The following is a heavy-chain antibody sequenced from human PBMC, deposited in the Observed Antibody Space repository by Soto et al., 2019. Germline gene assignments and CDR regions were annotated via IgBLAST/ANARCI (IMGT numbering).Heavy chain of an antibody. V-gene: IGHV1-24*01. D-gene: IGHD2-15*01. J-gene: IGHJ4*02. CDR2: FDPEDGET. CDR1: GYTLTELS. Sequence: ASVKVSCKVSGYTLTELSMHWVRQAPGKGLEWMGGFDPEDGETIYAQKFQGRVTMTEDTSTDTAYMELSSLRSEDTAVYYCATSSSLRYCSGGSCSYFDYWGQGTLVTVSS. CDR3: ATSSSLRYCSGGSCSYFDY.